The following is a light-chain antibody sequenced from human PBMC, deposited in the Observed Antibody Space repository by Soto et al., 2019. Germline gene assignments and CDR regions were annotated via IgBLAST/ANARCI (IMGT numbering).Light chain of an antibody. Sequence: EIVMTQSPGTLSVSPGETATLSCKTSQSVDSLLAWYQQKPGQAPRLLIYRASTRTTGIPARFSGSGSGTEFTLTINSLQSEDFAVYYCQQYNNWPITFGQGTRLEIK. CDR1: QSVDSL. CDR3: QQYNNWPIT. CDR2: RAS. J-gene: IGKJ5*01. V-gene: IGKV3-15*01.